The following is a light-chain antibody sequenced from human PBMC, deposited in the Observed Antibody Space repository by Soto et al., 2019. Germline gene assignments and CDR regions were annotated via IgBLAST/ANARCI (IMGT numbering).Light chain of an antibody. CDR2: DAS. CDR1: QNISSY. J-gene: IGKJ2*02. V-gene: IGKV3-11*01. Sequence: EIVLTQSPVTLSLSPGERASFSCRASQNISSYLAWYQQKPGQAPRLLIFDASNRATDIPARFGGSGSGTDFTRTISSLEPEDFAVYYCQQRSSWPGTFGLGTRVEIK. CDR3: QQRSSWPGT.